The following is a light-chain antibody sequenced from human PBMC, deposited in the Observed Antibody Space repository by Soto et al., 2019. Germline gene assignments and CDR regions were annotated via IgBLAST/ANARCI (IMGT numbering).Light chain of an antibody. CDR3: QQYLSSPPYG. V-gene: IGKV3-20*01. CDR1: QTISSY. J-gene: IGKJ2*03. Sequence: EIVLTQSPGTLSLSPGERATLSCRASQTISSYLAWYQHKPGQAPRLLIYDASIRATDIPDRFSGSGSGTYFTLTIGRLEPEDFAVYYCQQYLSSPPYGFGQGTKVEIK. CDR2: DAS.